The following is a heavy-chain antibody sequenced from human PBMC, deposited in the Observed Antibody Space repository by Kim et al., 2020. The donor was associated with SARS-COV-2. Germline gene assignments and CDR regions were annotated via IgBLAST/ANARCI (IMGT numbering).Heavy chain of an antibody. D-gene: IGHD3-10*01. CDR1: GFTFSSYG. Sequence: GGSLRLSCAASGFTFSSYGMHWVRQAPGKGLEWVAVIWYDGSNKYYADSVKGRFTISRDNSKNTLYLQMNSLRAEDTAVYYCAKEGAITMVRADAFDIWGQGTMVTVSS. CDR3: AKEGAITMVRADAFDI. CDR2: IWYDGSNK. J-gene: IGHJ3*02. V-gene: IGHV3-33*06.